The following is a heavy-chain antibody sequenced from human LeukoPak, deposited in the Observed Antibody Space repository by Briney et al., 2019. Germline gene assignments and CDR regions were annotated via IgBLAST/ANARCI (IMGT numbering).Heavy chain of an antibody. CDR1: GYSFGDYW. Sequence: GESLRISCKASGYSFGDYWIGWVRQMPGKGLEWMGIISPDDSDTRYSPSFQGQVTISADKSINTAYLQWSSLKASDTAMYYCARRGRLSANSHWFDPWGQGTLVTVSS. CDR2: ISPDDSDT. J-gene: IGHJ5*02. CDR3: ARRGRLSANSHWFDP. V-gene: IGHV5-51*01. D-gene: IGHD4/OR15-4a*01.